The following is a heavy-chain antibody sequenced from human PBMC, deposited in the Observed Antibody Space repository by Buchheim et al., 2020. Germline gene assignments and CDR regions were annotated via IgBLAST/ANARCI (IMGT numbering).Heavy chain of an antibody. CDR3: ARDVTAVLTFYYYGMDV. V-gene: IGHV3-11*01. Sequence: QVQLVESGGGLVKPGGSLRLSCAASGFNSSDYYMSWIRQAPGKGLEWISYISSSSNSIYYADSVKGRVTISRDNAKNSLYLQMDSLRAEDTAIYYCARDVTAVLTFYYYGMDVWGQGT. CDR2: ISSSSNSI. D-gene: IGHD4/OR15-4a*01. J-gene: IGHJ6*02. CDR1: GFNSSDYY.